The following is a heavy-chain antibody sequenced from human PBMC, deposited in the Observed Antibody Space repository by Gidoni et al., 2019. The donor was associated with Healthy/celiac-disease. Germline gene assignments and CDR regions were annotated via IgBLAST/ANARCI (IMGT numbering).Heavy chain of an antibody. CDR2: IYPGSSDT. CDR3: ARPAKGDRADGPIDY. D-gene: IGHD2-21*02. V-gene: IGHV5-51*01. J-gene: IGHJ4*02. Sequence: EVQLVQSAAEVKKPGESLKISCKGSGYSFASYWIGWVRQMPGKGLEWMGIIYPGSSDTRYSPSFQGQVTISADKSISTAYLQWSSLKASDTAMYYCARPAKGDRADGPIDYWGQGTLVTVSS. CDR1: GYSFASYW.